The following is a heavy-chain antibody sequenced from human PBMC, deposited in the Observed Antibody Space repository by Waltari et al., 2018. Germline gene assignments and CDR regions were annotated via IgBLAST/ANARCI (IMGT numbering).Heavy chain of an antibody. CDR2: ISYSGTT. D-gene: IGHD6-19*01. V-gene: IGHV4-39*01. CDR3: VRPGSSVGWYYFDY. CDR1: GDSISGSDYY. Sequence: QLQLQESGPGLVTPSETLSLTCTVSGDSISGSDYYWGWIRQPPGQGLEWIGSISYSGTTYCNPSLKSRVTMSVDTSKNQFSLNLSSVTAADTALFYCVRPGSSVGWYYFDYWGQGTLVTVSS. J-gene: IGHJ4*02.